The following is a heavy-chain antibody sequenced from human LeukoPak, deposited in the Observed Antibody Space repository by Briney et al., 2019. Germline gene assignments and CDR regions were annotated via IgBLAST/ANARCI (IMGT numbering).Heavy chain of an antibody. CDR2: IYTDGSI. J-gene: IGHJ5*02. V-gene: IGHV4-4*07. CDR3: ARNLRQLVYGYDWFDP. Sequence: PSETLSLTCTVSGGSITSYHWSWIRQAAGKGLEWIGRIYTDGSINSNPSLKTRVTMSVDRSMNQFSLKLSSVTAADTAVHYCARNLRQLVYGYDWFDPWGQGTLVTVSS. D-gene: IGHD5-18*01. CDR1: GGSITSYH.